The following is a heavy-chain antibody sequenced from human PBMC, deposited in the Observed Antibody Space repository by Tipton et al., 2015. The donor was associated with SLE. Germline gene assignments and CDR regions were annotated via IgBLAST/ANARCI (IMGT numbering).Heavy chain of an antibody. V-gene: IGHV1-8*02. J-gene: IGHJ6*02. Sequence: QLVQSGAEVKKPGSSVKVSCKASGGTFSSYAISWVRQATGQGLEWMGWMNPNSGNTGYAQKFQGRVTMTTDTSTSTAYMELRSLRSDDTAVYYCARFRTVTTNYYYYGMDVWGQGSTVTVSS. D-gene: IGHD4-17*01. CDR3: ARFRTVTTNYYYYGMDV. CDR2: MNPNSGNT. CDR1: GGTFSSYA.